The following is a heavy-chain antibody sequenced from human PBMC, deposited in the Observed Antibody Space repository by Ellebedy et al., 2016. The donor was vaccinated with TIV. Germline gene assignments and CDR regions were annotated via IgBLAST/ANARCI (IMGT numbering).Heavy chain of an antibody. J-gene: IGHJ4*02. CDR1: GFTVSKNY. CDR3: ARRVLSGN. V-gene: IGHV3-53*01. CDR2: IYSVGST. Sequence: GESLKISCAASGFTVSKNYIRWVRQAPGKMLEWVSVIYSVGSTYYADSVKGRFTISRDNSKNTVYLQMNSLIPEDTALYYCARRVLSGNWGQGTLVTVSS. D-gene: IGHD2/OR15-2a*01.